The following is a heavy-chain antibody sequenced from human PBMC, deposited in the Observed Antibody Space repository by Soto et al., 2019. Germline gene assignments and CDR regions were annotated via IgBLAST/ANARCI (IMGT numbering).Heavy chain of an antibody. D-gene: IGHD6-19*01. J-gene: IGHJ4*02. CDR2: INPSGGST. Sequence: ASVKVSCKASGYTFTSYYMHWVRQAPGQGLEWMGIINPSGGSTSYAQKFQGRVTMTRDTSTSTVYMELSSLRSEDTAVYYCARQLVAAKVGSSGWYADYWGQGTLVTVSS. CDR3: ARQLVAAKVGSSGWYADY. V-gene: IGHV1-46*01. CDR1: GYTFTSYY.